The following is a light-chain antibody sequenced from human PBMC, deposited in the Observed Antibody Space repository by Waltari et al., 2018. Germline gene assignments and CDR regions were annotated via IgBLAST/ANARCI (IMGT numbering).Light chain of an antibody. CDR3: LLYYSGGARV. CDR2: NTN. Sequence: QTVVTQEPSLTVSPGGTVTLTCASSTGAVTSNYYPNWIQQKPGQAPSARIYNTNNKYSVPPARFSGSLLGGKAALTLSRAQPEDEADYYCLLYYSGGARVFGGGTKLTVL. J-gene: IGLJ2*01. V-gene: IGLV7-43*01. CDR1: TGAVTSNYY.